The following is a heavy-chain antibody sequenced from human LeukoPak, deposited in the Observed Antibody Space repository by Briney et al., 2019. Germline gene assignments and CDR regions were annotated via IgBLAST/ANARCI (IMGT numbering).Heavy chain of an antibody. J-gene: IGHJ4*02. CDR3: ARRTVTTLIDY. CDR1: GGSISSYY. V-gene: IGHV4-59*08. CDR2: MYYSGNT. Sequence: SETLSLTCTVSGGSISSYYWSWIRQPPGKGLEWIGYMYYSGNTNYNPSLKSRVTISVDTSKNQFSLKLSSVTAADTAVYYCARRTVTTLIDYWGQGTLVTVSS. D-gene: IGHD4-17*01.